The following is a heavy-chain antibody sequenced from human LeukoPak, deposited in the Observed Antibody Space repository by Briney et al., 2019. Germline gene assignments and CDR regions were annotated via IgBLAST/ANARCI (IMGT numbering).Heavy chain of an antibody. V-gene: IGHV3-7*01. Sequence: GGSLRLSCTASGLTLSDYWMTWVRQAPGKRPEWVADIKQDGRQRYYVDSVRGRFTISRDNAKNSLFLQMNGLRAEDTAVYYCARRGGSSSRRSPIDYWGQRTLGTVSS. CDR3: ARRGGSSSRRSPIDY. CDR2: IKQDGRQR. D-gene: IGHD6-6*01. CDR1: GLTLSDYW. J-gene: IGHJ4*02.